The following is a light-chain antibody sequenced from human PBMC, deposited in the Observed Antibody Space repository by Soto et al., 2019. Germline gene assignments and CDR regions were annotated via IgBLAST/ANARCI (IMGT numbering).Light chain of an antibody. CDR1: QSVLYSSNNKNY. J-gene: IGKJ1*01. CDR3: QQYYSTPRT. Sequence: DNVMTQCEDSVAGTLGERATINCKSHQSVLYSSNNKNYLAWYQQKPGQPPKLLIYWASTRESGVPDRFSGSGSGTDFTLTISSLQAEDVAVYYCQQYYSTPRTFGQGTNVDI. CDR2: WAS. V-gene: IGKV4-1*01.